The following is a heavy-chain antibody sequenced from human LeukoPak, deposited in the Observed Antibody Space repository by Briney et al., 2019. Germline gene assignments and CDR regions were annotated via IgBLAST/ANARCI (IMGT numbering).Heavy chain of an antibody. CDR3: ARADGVVAVAGTLFDY. CDR2: ISAYNGNT. CDR1: GYTFTSYG. D-gene: IGHD6-19*01. V-gene: IGHV1-18*01. Sequence: ASVKVSCKASGYTFTSYGISWVRQAPGQGLEWMGWISAYNGNTNYAQKLQGRVTMTTDTSTSTAYMELRSLRSDDTAVYYCARADGVVAVAGTLFDYWGQGTLVTVSS. J-gene: IGHJ4*02.